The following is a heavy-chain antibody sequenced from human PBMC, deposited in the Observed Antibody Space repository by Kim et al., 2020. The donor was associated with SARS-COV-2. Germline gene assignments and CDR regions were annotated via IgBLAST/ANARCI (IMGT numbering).Heavy chain of an antibody. CDR2: IKQDGSEK. J-gene: IGHJ5*02. CDR3: VRGAYWFGP. V-gene: IGHV3-7*01. CDR1: GFTFSRYW. D-gene: IGHD3-16*01. Sequence: GGSLRLSCAASGFTFSRYWMTWVRQAPGKGLEWVANIKQDGSEKYYVDSVKGRFTISRDNAKNSLYLQMNSLRAEDTAVYYCVRGAYWFGPWGQGTLVTV.